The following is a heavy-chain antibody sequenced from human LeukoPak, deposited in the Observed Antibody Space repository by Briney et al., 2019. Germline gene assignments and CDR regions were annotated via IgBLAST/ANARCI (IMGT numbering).Heavy chain of an antibody. V-gene: IGHV1-69*05. CDR1: GGTFSSYA. CDR2: IIPIFGTA. CDR3: ARGELRTTIVVD. J-gene: IGHJ4*02. Sequence: SVKVSCKASGGTFSSYAISWVRQAPGQGLEWMGRIIPIFGTANYAQKFQGRVTITTDESTSTAYMELSSLRSEDTAVYYCARGELRTTIVVDWGQGTLVTVSS. D-gene: IGHD3-22*01.